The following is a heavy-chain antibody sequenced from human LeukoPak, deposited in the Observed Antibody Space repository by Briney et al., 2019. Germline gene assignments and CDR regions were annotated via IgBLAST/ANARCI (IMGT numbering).Heavy chain of an antibody. J-gene: IGHJ4*02. CDR2: IYTSGST. Sequence: SETLSLTCTVSGGSISSGSYYWSWIRQPAGKGLEWIGRIYTSGSTNYNPSLKSRVTISVDTSKNQFSLKLSSVTAADTAVYYCARERGKVHYFDYWGQRTLVTVSS. CDR1: GGSISSGSYY. CDR3: ARERGKVHYFDY. V-gene: IGHV4-61*02.